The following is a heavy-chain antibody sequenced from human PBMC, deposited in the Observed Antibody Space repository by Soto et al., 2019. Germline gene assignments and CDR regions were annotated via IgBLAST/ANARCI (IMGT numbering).Heavy chain of an antibody. CDR3: AKGGYSSSWSFFDY. Sequence: HPGGSLRLSCAASGFTFDDYAMHWVRQAPGKGLEWVSGISWNSGSIGYADSVKGRFTISRDNAKNSLYLQMNSLRAEDTALYYCAKGGYSSSWSFFDYWGQGTLVTVSS. CDR2: ISWNSGSI. D-gene: IGHD6-13*01. J-gene: IGHJ4*02. V-gene: IGHV3-9*01. CDR1: GFTFDDYA.